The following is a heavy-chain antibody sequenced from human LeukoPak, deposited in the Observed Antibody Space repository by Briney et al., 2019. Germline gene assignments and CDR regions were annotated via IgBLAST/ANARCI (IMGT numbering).Heavy chain of an antibody. Sequence: PGRSLRLSCAASGFTFSDYAMHWVRQAPGKGLEWVAVLSYGGTNKYYADSVKGRFTISRDNAKNSLYLQMNSLRAEDTAVYYCARDLDYYDSSGERTWGQGTLVTVSS. CDR1: GFTFSDYA. D-gene: IGHD3-22*01. J-gene: IGHJ4*02. CDR3: ARDLDYYDSSGERT. V-gene: IGHV3-30-3*01. CDR2: LSYGGTNK.